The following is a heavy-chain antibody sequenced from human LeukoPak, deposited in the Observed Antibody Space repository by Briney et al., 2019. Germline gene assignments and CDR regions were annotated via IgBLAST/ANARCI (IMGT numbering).Heavy chain of an antibody. CDR1: GYTFTSYD. D-gene: IGHD6-19*01. Sequence: ASVKVSCKASGYTFTSYDINWVRQATGQGLEWMGWMNPNSGNTGYAQKFQGRVTMTRNTSISTAYMELGSLRSEDTAVYYCARARPGIAVAGRGYYFDYWGQGTLVTVSS. CDR3: ARARPGIAVAGRGYYFDY. J-gene: IGHJ4*02. CDR2: MNPNSGNT. V-gene: IGHV1-8*01.